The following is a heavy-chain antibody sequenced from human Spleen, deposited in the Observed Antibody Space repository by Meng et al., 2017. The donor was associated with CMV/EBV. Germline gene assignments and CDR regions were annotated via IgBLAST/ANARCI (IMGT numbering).Heavy chain of an antibody. Sequence: GESLKISCAASGFTFSSYWMSWVRQAPGKGLEWVANIKQDGSEKYYVDSVKGRFTISRDNSKNTLYLQMNSLRAEDTAVYYCARAPQYSSLDYWGQGTLVTVSS. J-gene: IGHJ4*02. CDR1: GFTFSSYW. V-gene: IGHV3-7*01. CDR2: IKQDGSEK. CDR3: ARAPQYSSLDY. D-gene: IGHD6-6*01.